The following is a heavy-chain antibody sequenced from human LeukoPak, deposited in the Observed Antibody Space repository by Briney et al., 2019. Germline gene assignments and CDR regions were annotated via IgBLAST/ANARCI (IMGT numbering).Heavy chain of an antibody. CDR1: GFTFSSYS. J-gene: IGHJ6*03. D-gene: IGHD5-12*01. CDR2: ISSSRSYI. CDR3: ARAGMGGYDYQVGLSFYHMDV. Sequence: PGGSLRLSCAASGFTFSSYSMNWVRQAPGKGLEWVSFISSSRSYIYYADSVKGRFTISRDNAKNSLYLQMNSLRAEDTAVYYCARAGMGGYDYQVGLSFYHMDVWGKGTMVTISS. V-gene: IGHV3-21*01.